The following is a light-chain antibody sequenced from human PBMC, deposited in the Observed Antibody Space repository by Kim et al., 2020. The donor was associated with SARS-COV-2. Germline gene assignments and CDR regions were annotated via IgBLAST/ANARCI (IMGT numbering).Light chain of an antibody. Sequence: ASVGDRVTITGRASQDIANSLAWYQQKPGKVPQVLIYAASTVQSGVPSRLSGSGSGTELTLTIGSRQTEDVATYYCKKYNSAPWTFGPGTKVDIK. V-gene: IGKV1-27*01. CDR2: AAS. J-gene: IGKJ1*01. CDR1: QDIANS. CDR3: KKYNSAPWT.